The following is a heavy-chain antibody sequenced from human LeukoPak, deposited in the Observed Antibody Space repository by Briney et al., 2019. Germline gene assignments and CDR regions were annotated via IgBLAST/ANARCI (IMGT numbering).Heavy chain of an antibody. J-gene: IGHJ4*02. V-gene: IGHV3-9*01. Sequence: PGRSLRLSCAASSFTFEAYTMHWVRQAPGKGLEWVSGITWNSATIRYADSVKGRFTISRDNAKNSLYLQMHSLRAEDTAFYYCAKDNMVRGVPPYFDYWGLGILVTVSS. D-gene: IGHD3-10*01. CDR2: ITWNSATI. CDR3: AKDNMVRGVPPYFDY. CDR1: SFTFEAYT.